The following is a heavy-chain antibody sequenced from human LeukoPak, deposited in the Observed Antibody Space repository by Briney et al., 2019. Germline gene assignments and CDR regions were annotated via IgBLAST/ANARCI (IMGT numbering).Heavy chain of an antibody. CDR2: IIPLFGTA. CDR3: ARVFARGGEISGSYYYY. CDR1: GGTFSTYA. V-gene: IGHV1-69*05. D-gene: IGHD1-26*01. J-gene: IGHJ4*02. Sequence: ASVKVSCKASGGTFSTYAVNRVRQAPGQGLEWMGGIIPLFGTANYAQKFQGRVTITTDESTSTAYMELSSLRSEDTAIYYCARVFARGGEISGSYYYYWGQGTLVTVSS.